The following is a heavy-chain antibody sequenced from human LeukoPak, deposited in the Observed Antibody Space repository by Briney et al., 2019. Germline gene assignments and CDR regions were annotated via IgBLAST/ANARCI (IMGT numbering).Heavy chain of an antibody. CDR3: AKAGLYYDFWSGPVL. V-gene: IGHV3-9*01. CDR1: GFTFDDYA. Sequence: GRSLRLSCAASGFTFDDYAMHWVRQAPGKGLEWVSGISWNSGSIGYADSVKGRFTISRDNAKNSLYLQTNSLRAEDTALYYCAKAGLYYDFWSGPVLWGQGTLVTVSS. CDR2: ISWNSGSI. J-gene: IGHJ4*02. D-gene: IGHD3-3*01.